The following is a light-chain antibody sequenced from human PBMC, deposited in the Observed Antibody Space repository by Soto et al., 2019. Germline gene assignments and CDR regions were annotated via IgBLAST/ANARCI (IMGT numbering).Light chain of an antibody. CDR2: GAS. CDR1: QSFSSSY. J-gene: IGKJ5*01. V-gene: IGKV3D-15*01. Sequence: IVSTQSPAILGLSPVAGATLSWSSSQSFSSSYLAWYQHKPGQAPRLLIHGASSRVTGIPARFSGSGSGTEFTLTIRSLQSEDFAVYYCQQYNNWPPINCGKGTRREIK. CDR3: QQYNNWPPIN.